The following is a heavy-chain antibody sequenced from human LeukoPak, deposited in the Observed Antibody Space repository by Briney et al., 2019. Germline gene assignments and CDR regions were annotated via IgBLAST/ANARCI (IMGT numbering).Heavy chain of an antibody. CDR2: IYDSGST. J-gene: IGHJ6*03. Sequence: SETLSLTCTVSGGSISSYYWSWIRQPPGKGLEWIGYIYDSGSTNYNPSLKSRVTISVDRSKNQFSLKLSSVTAADTAVYYCARDRRGMDVWGKGTTVTVSS. CDR1: GGSISSYY. CDR3: ARDRRGMDV. V-gene: IGHV4-59*12.